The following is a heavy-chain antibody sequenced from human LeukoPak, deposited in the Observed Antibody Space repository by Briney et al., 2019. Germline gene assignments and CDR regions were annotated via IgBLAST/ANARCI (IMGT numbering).Heavy chain of an antibody. CDR1: GFTFSSYT. Sequence: GGSLRLSCAASGFTFSSYTMRWVRQAPGKGLEWVAVVSFDGSTKYYADSVKGQFTISRDNSKNTLYLEMNSLRAEDTAVYYCAREGIAAPGNYFDYWGQGTLVTVSS. CDR3: AREGIAAPGNYFDY. CDR2: VSFDGSTK. V-gene: IGHV3-30*04. D-gene: IGHD6-13*01. J-gene: IGHJ4*02.